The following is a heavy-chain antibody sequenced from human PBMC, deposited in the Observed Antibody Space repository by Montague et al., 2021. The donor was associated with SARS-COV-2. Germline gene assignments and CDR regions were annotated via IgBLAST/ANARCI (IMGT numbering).Heavy chain of an antibody. CDR3: ARVKAEYIVVVPAVPLAYGMDV. Sequence: SETLSLTCTVSGGSISSSSYYWGWIRQPPGKGLEWIGSIYYSGSTHYNPSLKSRVTISVDTSKNQFSLKLSSVTAADTAVYYCARVKAEYIVVVPAVPLAYGMDVWGQGTTVTVSS. J-gene: IGHJ6*02. V-gene: IGHV4-39*07. CDR2: IYYSGST. CDR1: GGSISSSSYY. D-gene: IGHD2-2*01.